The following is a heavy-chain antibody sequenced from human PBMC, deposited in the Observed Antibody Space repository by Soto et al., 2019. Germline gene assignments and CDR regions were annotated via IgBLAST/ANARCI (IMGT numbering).Heavy chain of an antibody. CDR2: IIPIFGTA. CDR1: GGTFSSYA. CDR3: ARRGGYGDYYFDY. D-gene: IGHD4-17*01. V-gene: IGHV1-69*13. J-gene: IGHJ4*02. Sequence: SVKVSCKASGGTFSSYAISWVRQAPGQGLEWMGGIIPIFGTANYAQKFQGRVTITADESTSTAYMELSSLRSEDTAVYYCARRGGYGDYYFDYWGQGTLVTVSS.